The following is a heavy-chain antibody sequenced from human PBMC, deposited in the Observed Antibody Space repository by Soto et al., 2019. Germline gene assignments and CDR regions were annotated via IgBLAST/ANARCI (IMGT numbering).Heavy chain of an antibody. CDR1: GGSISSYY. J-gene: IGHJ6*03. Sequence: QVQLQESGPGLVKPSETLSLTCTVSGGSISSYYWSWIRQPPGKGLEWIGYIYYSGSTNYNPSLKRRVTISVDTSKKQFSLKLSSVTATDTAVYYCAGAFRGWLPITGTTGYYYYMDVWGKGTTVTVSS. CDR2: IYYSGST. D-gene: IGHD1-7*01. V-gene: IGHV4-59*08. CDR3: AGAFRGWLPITGTTGYYYYMDV.